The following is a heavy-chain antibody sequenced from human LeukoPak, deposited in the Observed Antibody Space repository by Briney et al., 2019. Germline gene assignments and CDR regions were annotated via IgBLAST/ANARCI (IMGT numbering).Heavy chain of an antibody. CDR2: IIPIFGTA. CDR1: GGTFSSYA. V-gene: IGHV1-69*13. J-gene: IGHJ6*02. D-gene: IGHD1-26*01. Sequence: SVKVSCKASGGTFSSYAISWVRQAPGQGLEWMGGIIPIFGTANYAQKFQGRVTITADESTSTAYMELSSLRSEDTAVYYCARDSGSYQAAYYHYGMDVWGQGTTVTVSS. CDR3: ARDSGSYQAAYYHYGMDV.